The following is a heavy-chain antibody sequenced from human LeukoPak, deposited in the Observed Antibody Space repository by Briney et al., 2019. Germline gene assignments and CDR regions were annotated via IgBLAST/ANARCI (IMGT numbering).Heavy chain of an antibody. CDR3: AREGITMIVVVIPGAFDI. V-gene: IGHV3-48*02. CDR2: ISSSSSTI. CDR1: GFTFSSYS. J-gene: IGHJ3*02. Sequence: SGGSLRLSCAASGFTFSSYSMSWVRQAPGKGLEWVSYISSSSSTIYYADSVKGRFTISRDNDKNSLYLQMNSMRDEDTAVYYCAREGITMIVVVIPGAFDIWGQGTMVTVSS. D-gene: IGHD3-22*01.